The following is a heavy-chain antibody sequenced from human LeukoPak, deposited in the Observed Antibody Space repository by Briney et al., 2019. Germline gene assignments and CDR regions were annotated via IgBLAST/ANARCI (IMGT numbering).Heavy chain of an antibody. CDR3: TTSPFDP. D-gene: IGHD1-14*01. V-gene: IGHV3-30*02. CDR1: GFTFSSYG. CDR2: IRYDGSNK. J-gene: IGHJ5*02. Sequence: PGGSLRLSCAASGFTFSSYGMHWVRQAPGKGLEWVAFIRYDGSNKYYADSVKGRFTISRDNSKNTLYLQMNSLKTEDTAIYYCTTSPFDPWGQGTLVTVSS.